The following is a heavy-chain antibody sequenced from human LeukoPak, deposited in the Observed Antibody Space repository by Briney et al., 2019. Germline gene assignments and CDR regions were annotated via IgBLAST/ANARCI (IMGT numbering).Heavy chain of an antibody. Sequence: PGGSLRLSCAASGFTFSSYGMHWVRQAPGKGLEWVAVISYDGSNKYYADSVKGRFTISRDNSKNTLYLQMNSLRAEDMAVYYCAKSRRDSSGYYTDYFDYWGQGTLVTVSS. D-gene: IGHD3-22*01. CDR2: ISYDGSNK. CDR3: AKSRRDSSGYYTDYFDY. J-gene: IGHJ4*02. V-gene: IGHV3-30*18. CDR1: GFTFSSYG.